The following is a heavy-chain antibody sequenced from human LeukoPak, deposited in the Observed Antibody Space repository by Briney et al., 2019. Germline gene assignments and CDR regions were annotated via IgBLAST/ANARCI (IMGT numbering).Heavy chain of an antibody. CDR3: ARFIPFFDY. Sequence: PGGSLRLSCAASGFTFSSYAMSWVRQAPGKGLEWVSGISGNGGSTYYAASVKGRFTISRDNSKNTLYLQMNSLRAEDTAVYYCARFIPFFDYRGQGTLVTVSS. D-gene: IGHD2-21*01. CDR2: ISGNGGST. CDR1: GFTFSSYA. V-gene: IGHV3-23*01. J-gene: IGHJ4*02.